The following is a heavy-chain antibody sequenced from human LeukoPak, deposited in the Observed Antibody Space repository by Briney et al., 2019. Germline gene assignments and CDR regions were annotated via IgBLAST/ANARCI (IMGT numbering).Heavy chain of an antibody. CDR3: ARVAQYLVGASSTAFFEY. D-gene: IGHD1-26*01. CDR2: ISTLGST. V-gene: IGHV4-4*07. CDR1: GGSINNYY. J-gene: IGHJ4*02. Sequence: SETLSLTCSVSGGSINNYYWAWIRQPAGKGLEWIGHISTLGSTNYNPSLKSRVSMSVDTSNYHFSLKLSFVTAADTAIYYCARVAQYLVGASSTAFFEYWGQGTLVTVSS.